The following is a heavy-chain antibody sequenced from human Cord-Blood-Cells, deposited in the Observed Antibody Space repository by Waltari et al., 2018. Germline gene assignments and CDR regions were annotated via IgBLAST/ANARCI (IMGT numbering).Heavy chain of an antibody. Sequence: QVQLVQCGAEVKKPGSSVKVSCKASGGTFSTYDTSWVRQAPGQGLEWMGGIIPIFGTANYEQKLQGRVTISADESTSTAYMELSSLRSEDTAVYYCARLKYSSSYYFDYWGQGTLVTVSS. CDR1: GGTFSTYD. J-gene: IGHJ4*02. D-gene: IGHD6-6*01. CDR3: ARLKYSSSYYFDY. V-gene: IGHV1-69*01. CDR2: IIPIFGTA.